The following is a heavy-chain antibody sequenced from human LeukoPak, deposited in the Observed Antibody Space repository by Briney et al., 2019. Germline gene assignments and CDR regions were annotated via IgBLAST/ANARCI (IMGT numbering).Heavy chain of an antibody. Sequence: LTGGSLRLSCAASGFTFSSYAMSWVRQAPGRGLEWVSYISSGGGARHFADSVKGRFTISRDNAKNSLYLQMNSLRAEDTAVYFCARDGEAFGWNYAFDYWGQGTLVTVSS. CDR2: ISSGGGAR. CDR3: ARDGEAFGWNYAFDY. V-gene: IGHV3-48*04. CDR1: GFTFSSYA. J-gene: IGHJ4*02. D-gene: IGHD1-7*01.